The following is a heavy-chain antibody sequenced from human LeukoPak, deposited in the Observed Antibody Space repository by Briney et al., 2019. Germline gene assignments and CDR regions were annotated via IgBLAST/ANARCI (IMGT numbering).Heavy chain of an antibody. J-gene: IGHJ4*01. D-gene: IGHD6-19*01. CDR1: GGSFSGYY. V-gene: IGHV4-34*01. CDR3: ARTSSSGLVGGYYFDY. CDR2: MYHNGST. Sequence: SETLSLTCAVYGGSFSGYYWSWIRQPPGKGLEWIGSMYHNGSTYYNPSLKSRVTISVDTSKNQFSLKLSSVTAADTAVYYCARTSSSGLVGGYYFDYWGHGTLVTVSS.